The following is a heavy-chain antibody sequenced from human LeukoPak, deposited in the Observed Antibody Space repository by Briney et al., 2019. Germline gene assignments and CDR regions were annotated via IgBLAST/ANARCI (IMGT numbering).Heavy chain of an antibody. J-gene: IGHJ4*02. CDR3: ARDGSSWYYY. Sequence: GGSLRLSCAASGFTFSSYEMNWVRQAPGKGLEWVSYISSSGSTIYYADSVKGRFTISRENAKNSLYLQMNSLRAEDTAVYYCARDGSSWYYYWGQGTLVTVSS. CDR1: GFTFSSYE. CDR2: ISSSGSTI. D-gene: IGHD6-13*01. V-gene: IGHV3-48*03.